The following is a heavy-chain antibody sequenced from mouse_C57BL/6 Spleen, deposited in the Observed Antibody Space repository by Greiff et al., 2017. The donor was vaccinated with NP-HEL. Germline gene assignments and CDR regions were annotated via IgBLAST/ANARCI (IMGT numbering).Heavy chain of an antibody. J-gene: IGHJ4*01. D-gene: IGHD2-3*01. Sequence: QVQLKQSGPGLVAPSQSLSITCTVSGFSLTSYGVHWVRQPPGKGLEWLVVIWSDGSTTYNSALKSRLSISKDNSKSQVFLKMNSLQTDDTAMYYCARHEGLLRYAMDYWGQGTSVTVAA. V-gene: IGHV2-6-1*01. CDR2: IWSDGST. CDR3: ARHEGLLRYAMDY. CDR1: GFSLTSYG.